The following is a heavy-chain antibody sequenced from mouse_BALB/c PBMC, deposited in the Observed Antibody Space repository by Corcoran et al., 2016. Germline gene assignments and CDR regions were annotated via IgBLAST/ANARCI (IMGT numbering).Heavy chain of an antibody. CDR3: ARWDWYFDV. CDR2: IDPANGNT. Sequence: EVQLQQSGAELVKPGASVQLSCTASGFNITDTYMHWVKQRPEQGLEWIGRIDPANGNTKYDPKFQGKATITADTSANTAYLQLSSLTAEDTACYYGARWDWYFDVWGAGTTVTGSS. CDR1: GFNITDTY. V-gene: IGHV14-3*02. J-gene: IGHJ1*01.